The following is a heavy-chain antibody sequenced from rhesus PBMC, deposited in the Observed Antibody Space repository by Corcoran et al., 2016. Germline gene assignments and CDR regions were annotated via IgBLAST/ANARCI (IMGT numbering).Heavy chain of an antibody. CDR3: ARRGSVIVFFDY. V-gene: IGHV2-174*01. J-gene: IGHJ4*01. CDR2: IYWDNDK. CDR1: GFSPSTNGVA. Sequence: QVTLKESGPALVKPTQTLTLTCTFSGFSPSTNGVAVGWIRHPPGKAREWLSLIYWDNDKRYSTSLNNSLTISKDTSKNPVVLTMTNMDPVDTATYYCARRGSVIVFFDYWGQGVLVTVSS. D-gene: IGHD3-16*01.